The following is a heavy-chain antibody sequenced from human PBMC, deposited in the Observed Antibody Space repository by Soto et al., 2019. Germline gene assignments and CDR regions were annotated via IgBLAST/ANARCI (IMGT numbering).Heavy chain of an antibody. Sequence: QVQLQESGPGVVKPSDTLSVTCTVSGGSVSSRSHFWSWIRQPPGGGLQWIGYIYYTGNTNYSPSLKSRATLSVDTSRNKFSLRLTSVTAADTAIYYCARYDAESGSNKLDPWGQGTRVTVSA. CDR3: ARYDAESGSNKLDP. J-gene: IGHJ5*02. V-gene: IGHV4-61*01. D-gene: IGHD5-12*01. CDR1: GGSVSSRSHF. CDR2: IYYTGNT.